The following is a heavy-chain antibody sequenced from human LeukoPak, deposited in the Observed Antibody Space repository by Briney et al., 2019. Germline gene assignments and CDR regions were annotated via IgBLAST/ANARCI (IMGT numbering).Heavy chain of an antibody. CDR3: ARDQEGYSGRYFAHPLDY. CDR2: INWNGGSK. CDR1: GFTFDYYG. V-gene: IGHV3-20*04. D-gene: IGHD1-26*01. Sequence: GGSLRLSCAASGFTFDYYGMIWVRPAPGKGLEWVAGINWNGGSKGYEDAVKGRFTISRDKAKKSLYMQMNSLRAEDTALYYCARDQEGYSGRYFAHPLDYWGQGTLVTVSS. J-gene: IGHJ4*02.